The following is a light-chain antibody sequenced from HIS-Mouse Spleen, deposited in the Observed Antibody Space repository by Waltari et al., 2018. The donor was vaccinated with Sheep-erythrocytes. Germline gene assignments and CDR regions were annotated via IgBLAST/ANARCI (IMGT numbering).Light chain of an antibody. V-gene: IGLV2-8*01. CDR2: EVS. J-gene: IGLJ3*02. CDR3: SSYAGSNNWV. Sequence: QSALTQPPSASGSPGQSVTISCTGTSSDVGGYNYVSWYQQHPGKAPKLMLDEVSKRPSGVPDRVSGSKSGNTASLTVAGLQAEDEAEYYCSSYAGSNNWVFGGGTKLTVL. CDR1: SSDVGGYNY.